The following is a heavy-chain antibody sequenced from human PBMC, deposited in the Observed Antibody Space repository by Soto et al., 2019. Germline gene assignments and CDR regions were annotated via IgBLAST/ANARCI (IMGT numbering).Heavy chain of an antibody. V-gene: IGHV3-33*01. CDR3: VRAAGYSGNDYVCYYGMDV. Sequence: QVQLVESGGGVVQPGRSLRLSCAASGFTFSSYGMHWVRQAPGKGLEWGAIVWDAGGNKYYADSAKGRFTISRHNSKNTVYLQMNSLRDEDTAVYYCVRAAGYSGNDYVCYYGMDVWGQGTTVTVSS. J-gene: IGHJ6*02. D-gene: IGHD5-12*01. CDR2: VWDAGGNK. CDR1: GFTFSSYG.